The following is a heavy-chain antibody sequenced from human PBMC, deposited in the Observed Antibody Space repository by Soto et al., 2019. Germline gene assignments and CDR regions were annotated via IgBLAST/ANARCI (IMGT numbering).Heavy chain of an antibody. CDR2: IYPGDSDT. D-gene: IGHD3-9*01. Sequence: PGESLKISCKGSGYSFTSYWIGWVRQMPGKGLEWMGIIYPGDSDTRYSPSFQGQVTISADKSISTAYLQWSSLKASDTAMYYCARHGTYYDILTGTLYYYMDVWGKGTTVTVSS. CDR1: GYSFTSYW. V-gene: IGHV5-51*01. J-gene: IGHJ6*03. CDR3: ARHGTYYDILTGTLYYYMDV.